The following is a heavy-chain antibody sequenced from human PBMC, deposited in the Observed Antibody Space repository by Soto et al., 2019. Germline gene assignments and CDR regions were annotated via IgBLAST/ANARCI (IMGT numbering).Heavy chain of an antibody. CDR2: INPNSGGT. V-gene: IGHV1-2*02. J-gene: IGHJ6*02. D-gene: IGHD4-4*01. Sequence: ASVKVSCKASGYTFTGYYMHWVRQAPGQGREWMGWINPNSGGTNYAQKFQGRVTMTRDTSISTAYMELSRLRSDDTAVYYCAREGFNYVGDYYYGMDVWGQGXTVTVSS. CDR1: GYTFTGYY. CDR3: AREGFNYVGDYYYGMDV.